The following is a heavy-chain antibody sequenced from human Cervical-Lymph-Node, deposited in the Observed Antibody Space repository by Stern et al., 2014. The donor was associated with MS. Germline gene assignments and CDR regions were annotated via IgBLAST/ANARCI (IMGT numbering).Heavy chain of an antibody. CDR2: ICYDGSNN. Sequence: QVQLVESGGGLVQPGGSLRLSCAASGFTFSSYGMHWVRQAPGKGLEWVAVICYDGSNNYSADSRSGRVTITRNNSKNTLYLQMNSLRAEDTAVYYCARSSSPSPYYYYGMDVWGQGTTVTVSS. J-gene: IGHJ6*02. CDR1: GFTFSSYG. D-gene: IGHD6-13*01. CDR3: ARSSSPSPYYYYGMDV. V-gene: IGHV3-33*01.